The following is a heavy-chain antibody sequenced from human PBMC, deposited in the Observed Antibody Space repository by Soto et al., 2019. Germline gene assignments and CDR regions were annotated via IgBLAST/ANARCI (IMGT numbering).Heavy chain of an antibody. V-gene: IGHV4-39*01. D-gene: IGHD3-22*01. Sequence: SETLSLTCTVSGGSISSSSYHWGWIRRPPGKGLEWIGSIYYSGSTYYNPSLKSRVTISVDTSKNQFSLKLSSVTAADTAVYYCARPRWDDSSGYYYGWYFDLWGRGTLVTVSS. CDR2: IYYSGST. CDR3: ARPRWDDSSGYYYGWYFDL. CDR1: GGSISSSSYH. J-gene: IGHJ2*01.